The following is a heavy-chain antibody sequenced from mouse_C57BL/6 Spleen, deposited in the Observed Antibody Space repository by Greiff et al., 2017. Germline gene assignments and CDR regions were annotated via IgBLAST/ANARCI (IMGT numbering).Heavy chain of an antibody. J-gene: IGHJ4*01. CDR2: INPNNGGT. CDR1: GYTFTDYN. Sequence: EVQLQESGPELVKPGASVKIPCKASGYTFTDYNMDWVKQSHGKSLEWIGDINPNNGGTIYNQKFKGKATLTVDKSSSTAYMELRSLTSEDTAVYYCAREGHSSGLPYYAMDYWGQGTSVTVSS. CDR3: AREGHSSGLPYYAMDY. V-gene: IGHV1-18*01. D-gene: IGHD3-2*02.